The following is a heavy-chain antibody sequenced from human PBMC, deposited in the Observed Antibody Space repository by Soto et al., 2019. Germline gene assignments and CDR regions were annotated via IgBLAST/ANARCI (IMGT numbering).Heavy chain of an antibody. Sequence: GGSLRLSCAASGFTFTRYSMNWVRQAPGKGPEWVSSISSTTNYIYYGDSMKGRFTISRDNAKNSLYLEMNSLRAEDTAVYYCARESEDLTSNFDYWGQGTLVTVSS. V-gene: IGHV3-21*06. J-gene: IGHJ4*02. CDR1: GFTFTRYS. CDR2: ISSTTNYI. CDR3: ARESEDLTSNFDY.